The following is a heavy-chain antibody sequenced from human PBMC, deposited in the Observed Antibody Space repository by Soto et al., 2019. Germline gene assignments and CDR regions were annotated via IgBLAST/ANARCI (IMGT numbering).Heavy chain of an antibody. CDR1: GGSISRYY. CDR3: ARDSGSSYGPIDY. D-gene: IGHD5-18*01. Sequence: PSETLSLTCTVSGGSISRYYWSWIRQPPGKGLEWIGYMYNTGSTVYNPPFKSRVTISVDTSKNQFSLKLNSVTAADTAVYYCARDSGSSYGPIDYWGQGTLVTSPQ. J-gene: IGHJ4*02. V-gene: IGHV4-59*01. CDR2: MYNTGST.